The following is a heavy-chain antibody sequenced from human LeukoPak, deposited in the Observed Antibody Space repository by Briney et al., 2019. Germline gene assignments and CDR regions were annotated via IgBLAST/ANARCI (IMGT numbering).Heavy chain of an antibody. CDR1: EGTFSSYA. J-gene: IGHJ4*02. V-gene: IGHV1-69*05. D-gene: IGHD3-22*01. Sequence: SAKVSCKASEGTFSSYAISWVRQAPGQGLEWMGRIIPIFGIANYAQKFQGRVTITTDESTSTAYMELSSLRSEDTAIYYCARGEETREYYDNIGYFDYWGQGTLVTVSS. CDR2: IIPIFGIA. CDR3: ARGEETREYYDNIGYFDY.